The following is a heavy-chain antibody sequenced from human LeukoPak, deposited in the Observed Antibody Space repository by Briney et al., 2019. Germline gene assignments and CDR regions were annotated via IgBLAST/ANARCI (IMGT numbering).Heavy chain of an antibody. CDR3: ARTFNVDIDY. CDR1: GGSISSSSYY. V-gene: IGHV4-39*07. Sequence: SETLSLTCTVSGGSISSSSYYWGWIRQPPRKGLEWIGSIYYSGSTYYNPSLKSRVTISVDTSKNQLSLKLSSVTAADTAVYYCARTFNVDIDYWGQGTLVTVSS. CDR2: IYYSGST. J-gene: IGHJ4*02. D-gene: IGHD5-12*01.